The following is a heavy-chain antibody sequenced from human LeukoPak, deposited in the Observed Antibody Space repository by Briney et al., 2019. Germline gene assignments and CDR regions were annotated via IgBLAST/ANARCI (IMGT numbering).Heavy chain of an antibody. CDR3: ARQGSGNYLSPVNY. CDR1: GGSISSSSYY. Sequence: SETLSLTCTVSGGSISSSSYYWGWIRQPPGKGLEWIGTMYYSGITYYNPSPKRRVTISVDTSKNQFSLKLSSVTAADTAVYYCARQGSGNYLSPVNYWGQGTLVTVSS. D-gene: IGHD1-26*01. CDR2: MYYSGIT. J-gene: IGHJ4*02. V-gene: IGHV4-39*01.